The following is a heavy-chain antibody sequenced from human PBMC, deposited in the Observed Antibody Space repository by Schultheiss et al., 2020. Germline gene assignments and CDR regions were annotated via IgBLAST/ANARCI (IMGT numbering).Heavy chain of an antibody. CDR3: VRGPHYDSDGFPEY. V-gene: IGHV3-21*01. J-gene: IGHJ4*02. Sequence: GGSLRLSCAASGFTFSSYSMNWVRQAPGKGLECVSSISSSSRYIYYADSVKGRFTISRDNAKNSLYLQMNSLRDEDTAVYYCVRGPHYDSDGFPEYWGQGPLVTSSS. D-gene: IGHD3-22*01. CDR2: ISSSSRYI. CDR1: GFTFSSYS.